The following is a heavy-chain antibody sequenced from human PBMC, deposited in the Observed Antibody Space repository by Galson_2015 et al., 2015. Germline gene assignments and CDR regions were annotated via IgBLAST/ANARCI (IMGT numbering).Heavy chain of an antibody. CDR2: ISGSGGST. D-gene: IGHD1-14*01. V-gene: IGHV3-23*01. CDR3: AKDRAAGSPYYFDS. J-gene: IGHJ4*02. CDR1: GVSFSNYA. Sequence: SLRLSCAASGVSFSNYAMSWVRQAPGKGLEWVSSISGSGGSTYYAVSVKGRFTISRDKSKNTLYLQMKSLRAEDTAVYYCAKDRAAGSPYYFDSWGQGTLVTVSS.